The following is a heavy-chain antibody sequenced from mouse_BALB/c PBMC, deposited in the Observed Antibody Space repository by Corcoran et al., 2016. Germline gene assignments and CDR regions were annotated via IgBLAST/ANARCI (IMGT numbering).Heavy chain of an antibody. CDR2: IYPGSGNT. CDR3: ARFYGNHQAWFAY. J-gene: IGHJ3*01. V-gene: IGHV1-84*02. D-gene: IGHD2-1*01. Sequence: QIQLQQSGPELVKPGASVKISCKASGYTFTDYYINWVKQKPGQGLEWIGWIYPGSGNTKYNEKFKGKATLTVDTSSSTAYMQLSSLPSEDTAGYFCARFYGNHQAWFAYWGQGTLVTVSA. CDR1: GYTFTDYY.